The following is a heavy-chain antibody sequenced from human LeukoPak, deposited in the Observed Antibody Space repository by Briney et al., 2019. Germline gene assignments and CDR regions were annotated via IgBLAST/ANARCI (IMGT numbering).Heavy chain of an antibody. Sequence: EASVKVSCKASGGTFSSYAISWVRQAPGQGLEWMGGIIPIFGTANYAQKFQGRVTITADESTSTAYMELSSLRSEDTAVYYCVRDPGIAAAGGDYYYYGMDVWGQGTTVTVSS. V-gene: IGHV1-69*13. D-gene: IGHD6-13*01. CDR2: IIPIFGTA. CDR3: VRDPGIAAAGGDYYYYGMDV. CDR1: GGTFSSYA. J-gene: IGHJ6*02.